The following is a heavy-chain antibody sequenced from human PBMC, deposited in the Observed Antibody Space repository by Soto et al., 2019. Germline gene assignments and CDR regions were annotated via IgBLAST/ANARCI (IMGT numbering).Heavy chain of an antibody. CDR3: ARSNTKFCSRTSCYGYNMRINKH. J-gene: IGHJ1*01. CDR1: GYTFTSYG. D-gene: IGHD2-2*01. CDR2: ISAYNGNT. Sequence: AAVKVSCKASGYTFTSYGISWVRQAPGQGLEWMGWISAYNGNTNYAQKLQGRVTMTTDTSTSTAYMELRSLRSDDTAVYYCARSNTKFCSRTSCYGYNMRINKHWGQGTLVTVSS. V-gene: IGHV1-18*01.